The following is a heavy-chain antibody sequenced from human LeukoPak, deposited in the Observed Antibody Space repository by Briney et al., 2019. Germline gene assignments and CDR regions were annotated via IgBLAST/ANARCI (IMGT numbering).Heavy chain of an antibody. Sequence: GGSLRLSSAASGFTFSSYAMSWVPQAPGEGLEWVSAISGSGGSTYYADSVKGRFTISRDNSKNTLYLQMNSLRAEDTAVYYCAKTMGYYYGSGSYYNPFDYWGQGTLVTVSS. D-gene: IGHD3-10*01. CDR3: AKTMGYYYGSGSYYNPFDY. J-gene: IGHJ4*02. V-gene: IGHV3-23*01. CDR2: ISGSGGST. CDR1: GFTFSSYA.